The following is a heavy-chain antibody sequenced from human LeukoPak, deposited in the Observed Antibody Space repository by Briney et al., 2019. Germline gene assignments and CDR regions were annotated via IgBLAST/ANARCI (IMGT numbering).Heavy chain of an antibody. Sequence: SETLSLTCTVSGGSISSSSYYWGWIRQPPGKGLEWIGSIYYSGSTYHNPSLKSRVTISVDTSKNQFSLKLSTVTAADTAVYYCASQGEDIVTHWGQGTLVTVSS. CDR1: GGSISSSSYY. J-gene: IGHJ4*02. CDR3: ASQGEDIVTH. CDR2: IYYSGST. D-gene: IGHD2-15*01. V-gene: IGHV4-39*07.